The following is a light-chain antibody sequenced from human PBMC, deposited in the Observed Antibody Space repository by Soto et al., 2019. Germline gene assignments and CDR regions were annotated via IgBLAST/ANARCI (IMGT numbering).Light chain of an antibody. CDR1: NLGRSS. Sequence: SYEPTQPPSVSVAPGLTARITCGGHNLGRSSVQWFQQKPGQAPVLVVYADSDRPSGIPERFSGSNSGDTAALTVNRVEAGDEADYFCLVWDHNSDFVVFGGGTKLTVL. CDR3: LVWDHNSDFVV. J-gene: IGLJ2*01. V-gene: IGLV3-21*02. CDR2: ADS.